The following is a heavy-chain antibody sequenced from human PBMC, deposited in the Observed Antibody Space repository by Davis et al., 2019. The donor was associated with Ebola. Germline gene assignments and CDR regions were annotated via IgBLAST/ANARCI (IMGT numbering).Heavy chain of an antibody. CDR2: VIPLSGTT. D-gene: IGHD4-17*01. V-gene: IGHV1-69*06. CDR1: GGTFSSYA. J-gene: IGHJ5*02. Sequence: VKVSCKASGGTFSSYAISWVRQAPGQGLEWMGRVIPLSGTTNYAQKFEDRVTITADKSTDVSYMELTRLTYEDTAMYYCAREAVSASTVGNWFAPWGQGTLVTVSS. CDR3: AREAVSASTVGNWFAP.